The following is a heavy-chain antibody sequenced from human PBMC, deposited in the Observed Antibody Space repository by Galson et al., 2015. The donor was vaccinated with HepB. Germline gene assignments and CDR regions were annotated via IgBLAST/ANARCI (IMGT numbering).Heavy chain of an antibody. CDR3: ARDLVRGKPPDY. D-gene: IGHD3-16*01. J-gene: IGHJ4*02. CDR1: GYTFTSYG. CDR2: VSANNGNI. Sequence: SVKVSCKASGYTFTSYGISWVRQAPGQGLEWMGWVSANNGNIYYVQKFQGRVTMTTDTSTSTAYMELRSLRSDDTAVYFCARDLVRGKPPDYWGQGTLVTVSS. V-gene: IGHV1-18*01.